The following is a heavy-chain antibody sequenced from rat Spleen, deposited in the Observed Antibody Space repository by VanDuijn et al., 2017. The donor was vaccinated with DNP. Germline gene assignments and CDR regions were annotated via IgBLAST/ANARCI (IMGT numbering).Heavy chain of an antibody. CDR2: ISTSGSRT. Sequence: EVQLVESGGGLVQPGRSMKLSCVASGFTFSDHYMAWVRQAPTKGLEWVATISTSGSRTYYSDSVKGRFIISRDNANRTLYLQMDSLRSEDTATYYCATSPGPNWFAYWGQGTLVTVSS. J-gene: IGHJ3*01. CDR1: GFTFSDHY. V-gene: IGHV5-25*01. D-gene: IGHD1-4*01. CDR3: ATSPGPNWFAY.